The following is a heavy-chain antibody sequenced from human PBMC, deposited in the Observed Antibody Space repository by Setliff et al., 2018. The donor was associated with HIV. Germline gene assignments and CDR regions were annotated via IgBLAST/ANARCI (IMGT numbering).Heavy chain of an antibody. CDR1: GYTFSNYY. Sequence: GASVKVSCKASGYTFSNYYIHWVRQAPGQGLEWMGIINPSAVTSYGQKFQGRLTVTRDTSTSTVYMDLSSLRSEDTAVYYCVRGGGSSAYPPFEYWGQGTPVTVSS. D-gene: IGHD3-16*01. V-gene: IGHV1-46*01. J-gene: IGHJ4*02. CDR3: VRGGGSSAYPPFEY. CDR2: INPSAVT.